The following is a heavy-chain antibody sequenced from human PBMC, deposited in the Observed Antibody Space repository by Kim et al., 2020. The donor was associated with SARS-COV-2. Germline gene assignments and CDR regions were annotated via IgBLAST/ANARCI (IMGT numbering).Heavy chain of an antibody. CDR1: GFTFSDYY. Sequence: GGSLRLSCAASGFTFSDYYMSWIRQAPGKGLEWVSYISSSSSYTNYADSVKGRFTISRDNAKNSLYLQMKSLRAEDTAVYYCARAEQDYGDYGIDYWGQGTLVTVSS. CDR2: ISSSSSYT. J-gene: IGHJ4*02. CDR3: ARAEQDYGDYGIDY. D-gene: IGHD4-17*01. V-gene: IGHV3-11*06.